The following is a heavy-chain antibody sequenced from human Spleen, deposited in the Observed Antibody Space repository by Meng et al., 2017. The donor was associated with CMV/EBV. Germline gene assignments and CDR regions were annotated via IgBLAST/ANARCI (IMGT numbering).Heavy chain of an antibody. D-gene: IGHD4-17*01. CDR3: AKANLYDYGDYDY. J-gene: IGHJ4*02. Sequence: GESLKISCVASGFTFSSYGMHWVRQAPGKGLEWVAVIWYDGSNKYYADSVKGRFTISRDNSKNTLYLQMNSLRAEDTAVYYCAKANLYDYGDYDYWGQGTLVTVSS. CDR2: IWYDGSNK. V-gene: IGHV3-33*06. CDR1: GFTFSSYG.